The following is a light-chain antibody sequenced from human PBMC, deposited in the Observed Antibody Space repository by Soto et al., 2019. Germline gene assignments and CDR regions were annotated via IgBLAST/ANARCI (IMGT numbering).Light chain of an antibody. J-gene: IGKJ3*01. CDR1: QDISNY. Sequence: DIQMTQSPPSLSASVGDRVTITCQASQDISNYLNWYQQKLGKAPKLLIYDASTLETGVSARFSGSGSGTDFTLTISSLQPEDCATYYCQHFDSLPLSFGPGTKVQIK. CDR2: DAS. CDR3: QHFDSLPLS. V-gene: IGKV1-33*01.